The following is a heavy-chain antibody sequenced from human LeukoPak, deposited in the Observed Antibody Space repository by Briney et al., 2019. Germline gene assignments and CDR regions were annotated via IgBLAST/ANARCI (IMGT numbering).Heavy chain of an antibody. CDR3: ARSRDSSGYYYLM. J-gene: IGHJ4*02. V-gene: IGHV5-51*01. D-gene: IGHD3-22*01. CDR2: IYPDDSES. Sequence: GXXLQISCEASGYIFTNYWIGWVRQMPGKGLEWMGIIYPDDSESKYSPSFQGQVTISADKSISTAYLQWSSLKASDTAMYYCARSRDSSGYYYLMWGQGTLVTVSS. CDR1: GYIFTNYW.